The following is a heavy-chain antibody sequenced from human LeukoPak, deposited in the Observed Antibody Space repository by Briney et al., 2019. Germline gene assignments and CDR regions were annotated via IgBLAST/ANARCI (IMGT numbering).Heavy chain of an antibody. J-gene: IGHJ6*02. Sequence: GESLKISCKGSGYSFTSYWIGWVRQMPGKGLEWMGIIYPGDPDTRYSPSFQGQVTISADKSISTAYLQWSSLKASDTAMYYCARHNITMVRGVPYYYYGMDVWGQGTTVTVSS. CDR2: IYPGDPDT. CDR3: ARHNITMVRGVPYYYYGMDV. V-gene: IGHV5-51*01. CDR1: GYSFTSYW. D-gene: IGHD3-10*01.